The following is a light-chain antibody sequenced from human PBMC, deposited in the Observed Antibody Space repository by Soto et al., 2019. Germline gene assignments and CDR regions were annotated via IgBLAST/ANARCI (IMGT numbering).Light chain of an antibody. CDR3: QQYNKWSSWP. V-gene: IGKV3-15*01. Sequence: DILVTQCAASLSDSPGGRVTVSCRASQGLXSHVVWYQQRPGQAPRLLSXSASFRATVIPERISGSGSGREFTLTISSMKSEDFALYYCQQYNKWSSWPFGQGTKVDI. CDR1: QGLXSH. J-gene: IGKJ1*01. CDR2: SAS.